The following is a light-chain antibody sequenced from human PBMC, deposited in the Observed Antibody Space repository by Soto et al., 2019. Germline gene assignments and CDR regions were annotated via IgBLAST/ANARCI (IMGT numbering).Light chain of an antibody. CDR1: QTISSY. Sequence: DIQMTQSPSSLSASVGDRVTITCRASQTISSYLNWYQQKPGKAPKLLIYAASSLQSGVPSRFSGRGSGTDFTLTISRLQPDDFATYYCQQSHSIPYTFGQGTKLEIK. V-gene: IGKV1-39*01. CDR3: QQSHSIPYT. J-gene: IGKJ2*01. CDR2: AAS.